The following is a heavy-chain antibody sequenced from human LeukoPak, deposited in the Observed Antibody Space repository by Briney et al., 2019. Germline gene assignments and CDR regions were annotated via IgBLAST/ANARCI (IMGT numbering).Heavy chain of an antibody. CDR3: ASRYCSSTSCYEFDI. D-gene: IGHD2-2*01. V-gene: IGHV1-45*02. Sequence: ASVKVSCKASGYTFTYRYLHWVRQAPGQALEWMGWITPFNGNTNYAQKFQDRVTITRDRSMSTAYMELSSLRSEDTAMYYCASRYCSSTSCYEFDIWGQGIMVTVSS. J-gene: IGHJ3*02. CDR1: GYTFTYRY. CDR2: ITPFNGNT.